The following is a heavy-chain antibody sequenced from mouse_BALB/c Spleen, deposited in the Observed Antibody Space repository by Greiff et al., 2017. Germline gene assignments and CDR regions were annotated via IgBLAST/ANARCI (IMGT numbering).Heavy chain of an antibody. CDR1: GYTFTSYW. CDR2: IYPGNSDT. Sequence: VQLQQSGTVLARPGASVKMSCKASGYTFTSYWMHWVKQRPGQGLEWIGAIYPGNSDTSYNQKFKGKAKLTAVTSTSTAYMELSSLTNEDSAVYYCTMNYPYAMDYWGQGTSVTVSS. V-gene: IGHV1-5*01. CDR3: TMNYPYAMDY. J-gene: IGHJ4*01. D-gene: IGHD2-1*01.